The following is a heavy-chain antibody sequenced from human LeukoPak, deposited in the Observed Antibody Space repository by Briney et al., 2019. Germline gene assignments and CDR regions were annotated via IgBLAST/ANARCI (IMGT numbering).Heavy chain of an antibody. J-gene: IGHJ6*02. D-gene: IGHD6-13*01. V-gene: IGHV3-33*01. CDR1: GFTFSSYG. Sequence: GGSLRLSCAASGFTFSSYGMHWVRQAPGKGLEWVAVIWYDGSNKYYADSVKGRFTISRDNSKNTLYLQMNSLRAEDTAVYYCARDGPYSSSWLTPTTRYYGMDVWGQGTTVTVSS. CDR3: ARDGPYSSSWLTPTTRYYGMDV. CDR2: IWYDGSNK.